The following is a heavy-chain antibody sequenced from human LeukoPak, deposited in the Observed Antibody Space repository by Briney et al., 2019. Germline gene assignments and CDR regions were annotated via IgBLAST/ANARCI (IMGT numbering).Heavy chain of an antibody. J-gene: IGHJ4*02. V-gene: IGHV3-30*04. Sequence: VGTLRLSCAVSGFTFSSYAMHWVPQAPGKGLERGAAISYDVSKKYYADSVKGRFTISRDNSKNTLYLQMNSLRAEDTAVYYCARDSYSSGWYAWLSPSPLLCHYFDYWSQGTLVTVSS. CDR2: ISYDVSKK. CDR1: GFTFSSYA. D-gene: IGHD6-19*01. CDR3: ARDSYSSGWYAWLSPSPLLCHYFDY.